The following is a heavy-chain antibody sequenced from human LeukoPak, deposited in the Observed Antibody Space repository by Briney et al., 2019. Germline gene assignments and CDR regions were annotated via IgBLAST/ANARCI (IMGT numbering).Heavy chain of an antibody. D-gene: IGHD3-9*01. CDR3: ARAAPPYYDILTGYYRIGAFDI. J-gene: IGHJ3*02. CDR1: GGSFSGYY. CDR2: INHSGST. Sequence: SETLSLTCAVYGGSFSGYYWSWIRQPPGKGLEWIGEINHSGSTNYNPSLKSRVTISVDTSKNQFSLKLSSVTAADTAVYYCARAAPPYYDILTGYYRIGAFDIWGQGTMVTVSS. V-gene: IGHV4-34*01.